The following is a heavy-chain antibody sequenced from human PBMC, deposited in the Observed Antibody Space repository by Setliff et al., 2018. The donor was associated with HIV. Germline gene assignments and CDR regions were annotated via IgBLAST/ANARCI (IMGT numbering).Heavy chain of an antibody. V-gene: IGHV4-39*01. D-gene: IGHD6-19*01. CDR3: ATMGRRGWFIDY. J-gene: IGHJ4*02. CDR1: DDSLSRSDFY. Sequence: SETLSLTCTVTDDSLSRSDFYWAWIRQPPEKGLEWVASIYYSGRTYYNPSLKSRVTTSVEKSKNQFSLKLSSVTAADTAVYYCATMGRRGWFIDYWGQGTLVTVSS. CDR2: IYYSGRT.